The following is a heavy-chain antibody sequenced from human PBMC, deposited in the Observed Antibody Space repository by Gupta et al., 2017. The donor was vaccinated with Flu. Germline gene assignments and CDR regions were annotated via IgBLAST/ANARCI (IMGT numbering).Heavy chain of an antibody. V-gene: IGHV3-49*03. CDR1: GFPFGVYA. D-gene: IGHD1-26*01. Sequence: EVQLVESGGDLVQPGRSLRLSCLSSGFPFGVYAMSWSRQAPGKRLEWIGFIRSETYRGTTEYAASLKGRFTISRNDSISVAYLQMDNLQSEDTAVYFCAKDSRGFIVGEFDCWGQGTLVSVS. CDR3: AKDSRGFIVGEFDC. J-gene: IGHJ4*02. CDR2: IRSETYRGTT.